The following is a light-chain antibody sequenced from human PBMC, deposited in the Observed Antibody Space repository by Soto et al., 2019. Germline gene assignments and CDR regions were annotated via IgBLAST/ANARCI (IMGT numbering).Light chain of an antibody. V-gene: IGKV3-11*01. CDR2: DAS. CDR3: QQRSNWPPT. Sequence: EIVLTQSPATLSLSPGERGTLSCRASQSVSSYLLWYQQKPGQPPRLLIYDASNRATGIPARFSGSGSGTDFTLTISSLEPEDFAIYYCQQRSNWPPTFGGGTKVEIK. J-gene: IGKJ4*01. CDR1: QSVSSY.